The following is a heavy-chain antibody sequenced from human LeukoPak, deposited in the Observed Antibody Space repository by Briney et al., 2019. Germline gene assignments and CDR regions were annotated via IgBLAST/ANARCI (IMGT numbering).Heavy chain of an antibody. J-gene: IGHJ6*03. CDR2: IYTSGST. Sequence: SETLSLTCTVSGGSISSGSYYWSGIRQPAGTGLEWIGRIYTSGSTNYNPSLKSRVTISVDTSKNQFSLKLSSVTAADTALYYCARVASYQLLSDYYYYYMDVWGKGTTVTVSS. CDR3: ARVASYQLLSDYYYYYMDV. D-gene: IGHD2-2*01. CDR1: GGSISSGSYY. V-gene: IGHV4-61*02.